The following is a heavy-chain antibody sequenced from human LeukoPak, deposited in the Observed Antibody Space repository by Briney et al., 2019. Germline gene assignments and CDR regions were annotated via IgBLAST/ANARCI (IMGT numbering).Heavy chain of an antibody. Sequence: PGGSLRLSCAASGFTFSSYSMNWVRQAPGKGLEWVSSISSSSSYIYYADSVKGRFTISRDNAKNSLYLQMNSLRAEDTAVYYCARDRSSGYYDFWSGYWAFDIWGQGTMVTVSS. CDR1: GFTFSSYS. V-gene: IGHV3-21*01. CDR3: ARDRSSGYYDFWSGYWAFDI. CDR2: ISSSSSYI. D-gene: IGHD3-3*01. J-gene: IGHJ3*02.